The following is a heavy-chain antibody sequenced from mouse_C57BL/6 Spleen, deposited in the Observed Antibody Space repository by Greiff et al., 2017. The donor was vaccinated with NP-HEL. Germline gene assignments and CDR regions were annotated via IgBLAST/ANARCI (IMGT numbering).Heavy chain of an antibody. CDR2: INPGSGGT. CDR1: GYAFTNYL. V-gene: IGHV1-54*01. J-gene: IGHJ3*01. Sequence: QVQLQQSGAELVRPGTSVKVSCKASGYAFTNYLIEWVKQRPGQGLEWIGVINPGSGGTNYNEKFKGKATLTADKSSSTAYMQLSSLTSEDSAVYFCARGATVVAPGFAYWGQGTLVTVSA. CDR3: ARGATVVAPGFAY. D-gene: IGHD1-1*01.